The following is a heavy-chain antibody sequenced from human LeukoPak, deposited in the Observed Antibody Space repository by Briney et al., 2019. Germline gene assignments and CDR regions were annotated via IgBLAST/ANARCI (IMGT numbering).Heavy chain of an antibody. Sequence: GGSLRLSCAASGFNFSNYAMHWVRQAPGKGLEWVAVISYEGNHKYYADSVKGRFTISRDNSKNTLYLQMNSLRAEDTAVYYCAKARSDGWWKFDSWGQGTLVTVSS. CDR1: GFNFSNYA. CDR3: AKARSDGWWKFDS. J-gene: IGHJ4*02. D-gene: IGHD6-19*01. V-gene: IGHV3-30*04. CDR2: ISYEGNHK.